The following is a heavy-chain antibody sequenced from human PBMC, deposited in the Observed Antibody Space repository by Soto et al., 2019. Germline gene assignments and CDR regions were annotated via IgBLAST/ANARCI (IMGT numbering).Heavy chain of an antibody. CDR3: ARHLRDYGDYFDY. Sequence: SETLSLTCTVSGGSISSYYWSWIRQPPGKGLEWIGYIYYSGSTNYNPSLKSRVTISVDTSKNQFSLKLSSVTAADTAVYYCARHLRDYGDYFDYWGQGTLVTVSS. D-gene: IGHD4-17*01. CDR2: IYYSGST. J-gene: IGHJ4*02. CDR1: GGSISSYY. V-gene: IGHV4-59*08.